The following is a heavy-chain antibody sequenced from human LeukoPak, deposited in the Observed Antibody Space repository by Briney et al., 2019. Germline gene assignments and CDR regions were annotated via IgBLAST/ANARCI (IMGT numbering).Heavy chain of an antibody. J-gene: IGHJ4*02. CDR2: ISSLSGTI. Sequence: GGSLRLSCAASGFTFSSYSMNWVRQAPGKGLEWVSYISSLSGTIYYADSVKGRFTVSSDNAKNSLYLQMASLRAEDAAVYYCARDQGGATRYWGQGTLVTDSS. CDR3: ARDQGGATRY. D-gene: IGHD1-26*01. CDR1: GFTFSSYS. V-gene: IGHV3-48*01.